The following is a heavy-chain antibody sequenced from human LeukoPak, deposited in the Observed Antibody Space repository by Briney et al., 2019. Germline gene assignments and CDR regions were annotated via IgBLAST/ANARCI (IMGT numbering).Heavy chain of an antibody. Sequence: SVKVSCKVSGYTLTELSMHWVRQAPGKGLERMGGFDPEDGETIYAQKFQGRVTMTEDTSTDTAYMELSSLRSEDTAVYYCARGSSSWYYYYYYMDVWGKGTTVTVSS. CDR2: FDPEDGET. CDR3: ARGSSSWYYYYYYMDV. V-gene: IGHV1-24*01. CDR1: GYTLTELS. J-gene: IGHJ6*03. D-gene: IGHD6-13*01.